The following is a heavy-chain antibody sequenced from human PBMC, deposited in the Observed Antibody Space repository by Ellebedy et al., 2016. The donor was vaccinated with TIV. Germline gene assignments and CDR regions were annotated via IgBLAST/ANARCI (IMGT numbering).Heavy chain of an antibody. CDR3: ARPKGSYYNALDS. V-gene: IGHV1-3*01. J-gene: IGHJ4*02. D-gene: IGHD3-10*01. Sequence: FQGRVTITRDTSTSTAYMELRNLRSDDTAVYYCARPKGSYYNALDSWGQGTLVTVSS.